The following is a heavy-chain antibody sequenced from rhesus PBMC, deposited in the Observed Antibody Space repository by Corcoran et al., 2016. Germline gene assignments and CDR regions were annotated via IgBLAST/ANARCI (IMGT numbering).Heavy chain of an antibody. CDR2: IIPGHSDS. CDR1: GYNFTSSW. J-gene: IGHJ4*01. Sequence: EVQLVQSGAEVKRTGEYLRISCKTSGYNFTSSWISGVRQMPGKGLEWICSIIPGHSDSKYQPSCQCPVTISADKSISTTYLQWSSLKASDTATYYCAIALGGEPIWGQGVQVTVS. CDR3: AIALGGEPI. V-gene: IGHV5-43*02. D-gene: IGHD1-44*01.